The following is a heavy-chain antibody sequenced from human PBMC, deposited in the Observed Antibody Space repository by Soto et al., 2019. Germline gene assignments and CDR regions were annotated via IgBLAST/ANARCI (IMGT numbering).Heavy chain of an antibody. CDR3: AKGGRQWLVTSDFNY. Sequence: GGSLRLSCVVSGFTFSSYAMHWVRQAPGKGLEWVAVVSHDGRNTHYADSVKGRFTISRDSSKNTVSLEMTSLRAEDTAVYYCAKGGRQWLVTSDFNYWGQGALVTVSS. CDR1: GFTFSSYA. J-gene: IGHJ4*02. V-gene: IGHV3-30*18. CDR2: VSHDGRNT. D-gene: IGHD6-19*01.